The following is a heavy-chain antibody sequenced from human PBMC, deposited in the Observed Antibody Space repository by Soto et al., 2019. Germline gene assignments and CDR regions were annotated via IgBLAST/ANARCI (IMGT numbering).Heavy chain of an antibody. D-gene: IGHD1-26*01. CDR1: GYTFSSYD. V-gene: IGHV1-8*01. CDR2: VDTHSDNR. CDR3: AKDRTLSRVGFDI. Sequence: QGQLVQSGAEVKKPGPSVKFSCRPSGYTFSSYDIIWVRQATGQGPEWLGWVDTHSDNRGYAKRKSQGRLTLTSNTSIKTVNMGLSGLRSEDTAVDYCAKDRTLSRVGFDIWGRGTMVTVSS. J-gene: IGHJ3*02.